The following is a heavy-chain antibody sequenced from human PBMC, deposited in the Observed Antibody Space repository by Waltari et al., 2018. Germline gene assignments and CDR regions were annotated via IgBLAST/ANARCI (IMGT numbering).Heavy chain of an antibody. CDR2: IYSSGSS. D-gene: IGHD3-16*01. CDR3: ARVLRSAWGVWFDP. Sequence: QVQLQESGPGLVKPSETLSLTCTVSGGSISSSYWSWIRQPPGKGLEWIGYIYSSGSSNYNPSLKSRVTISVDTSKNQCSLKLNSVTAADTAVYYCARVLRSAWGVWFDPWGPGTLVIVSS. J-gene: IGHJ5*02. CDR1: GGSISSSY. V-gene: IGHV4-59*01.